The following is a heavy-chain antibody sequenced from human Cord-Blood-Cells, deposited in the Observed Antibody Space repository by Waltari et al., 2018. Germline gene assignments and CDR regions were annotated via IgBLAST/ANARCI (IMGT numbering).Heavy chain of an antibody. Sequence: QVQLQESGPGLVKPSQTLPLTCTFSGVSISSGGYYWSWIRRPLGKGLEWIGYIYYSGSTYYNPSLKSRVTISVDTSKNQFSLKLSSVTAADTAMYYCARGSSGEYPPHDAFDIWGQGTMVTVSS. J-gene: IGHJ3*02. CDR2: IYYSGST. D-gene: IGHD4-17*01. V-gene: IGHV4-31*03. CDR3: ARGSSGEYPPHDAFDI. CDR1: GVSISSGGYY.